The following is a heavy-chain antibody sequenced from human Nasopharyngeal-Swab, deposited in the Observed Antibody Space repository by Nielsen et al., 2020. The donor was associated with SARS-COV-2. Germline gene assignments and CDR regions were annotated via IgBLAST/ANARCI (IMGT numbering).Heavy chain of an antibody. J-gene: IGHJ5*02. CDR1: GFTFSSYS. Sequence: GESLKISCAASGFTFSSYSMNWVRQAPGKGLEWVSYISSSSSTIYYADSVKGRFIISRDNAKNSLYLQMNSLRAEDTAVYYCARVARDQYYDFWSDYYWEVWFDPWGQGTLVTVSS. CDR3: ARVARDQYYDFWSDYYWEVWFDP. D-gene: IGHD3-3*01. V-gene: IGHV3-48*04. CDR2: ISSSSSTI.